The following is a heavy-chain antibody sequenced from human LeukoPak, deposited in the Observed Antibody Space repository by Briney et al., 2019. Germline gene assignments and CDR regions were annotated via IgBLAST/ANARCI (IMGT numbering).Heavy chain of an antibody. CDR3: VKHGEAYGDSKTDY. CDR1: GFTFSSYS. D-gene: IGHD4-17*01. CDR2: ISSSSSTI. J-gene: IGHJ4*02. Sequence: PGGSLRLSCAASGFTFSSYSMNWVRQAPGKGLEWVSYISSSSSTICYADSVKGRFTISRDNAKNTLYLQMNSLRAEDTAVYYCVKHGEAYGDSKTDYWGQGTLVTVSS. V-gene: IGHV3-48*01.